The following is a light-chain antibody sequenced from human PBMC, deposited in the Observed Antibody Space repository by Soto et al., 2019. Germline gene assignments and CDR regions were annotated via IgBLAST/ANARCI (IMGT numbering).Light chain of an antibody. CDR1: SSDVGRYNF. V-gene: IGLV2-14*01. Sequence: QSALTQPASVSGSPGQSITISCTGTSSDVGRYNFVSWYQQHPGKAPKLMIYDVNNRPSGVSNRFSGSKSGNTASLTISGLQAEDEADYYCSSYASNRAVVFGGGTKLTVL. CDR2: DVN. CDR3: SSYASNRAVV. J-gene: IGLJ2*01.